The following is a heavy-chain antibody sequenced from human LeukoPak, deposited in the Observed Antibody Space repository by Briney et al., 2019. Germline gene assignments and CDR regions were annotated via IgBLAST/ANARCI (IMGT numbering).Heavy chain of an antibody. J-gene: IGHJ4*02. Sequence: GGSLRLSCATSGFIFRSYGMHWVRQAPGKGLEWVANIKQDGSETYYVDSVKGRFTISRDNAKNSLSLQMNSLRAEDTAVYYCARQRGSGCLDYWGQGTLVTVSS. CDR2: IKQDGSET. CDR1: GFIFRSYG. D-gene: IGHD6-19*01. V-gene: IGHV3-7*01. CDR3: ARQRGSGCLDY.